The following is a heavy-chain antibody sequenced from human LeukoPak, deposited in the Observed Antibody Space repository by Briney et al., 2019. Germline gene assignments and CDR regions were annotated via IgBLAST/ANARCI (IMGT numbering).Heavy chain of an antibody. CDR3: ARGPPHRDYYYYYMDV. V-gene: IGHV1-18*01. D-gene: IGHD5-24*01. Sequence: GASVKVSCKASGYTFTSFGINWVRQAPGQGLEWMGWISAYNGNINYAQMLQGRVTMTTDTSTSTAYMDLRSLRSDDTAVYYCARGPPHRDYYYYYMDVWAKGPRSPSP. CDR2: ISAYNGNI. J-gene: IGHJ6*03. CDR1: GYTFTSFG.